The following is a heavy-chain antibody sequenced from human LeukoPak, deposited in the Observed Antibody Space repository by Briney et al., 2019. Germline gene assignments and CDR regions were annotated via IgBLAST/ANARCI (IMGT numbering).Heavy chain of an antibody. Sequence: GGSLRLSCAASGFTFSSYGMHWVRQAPGKGLEGVAVISYDGSNKYYADSVKGRFTISRDNSKNTLYLQMNSLRAEDTAVYYCAKSLTGETGEAFDIWGQGTMVTVSS. J-gene: IGHJ3*02. V-gene: IGHV3-30*18. CDR3: AKSLTGETGEAFDI. CDR2: ISYDGSNK. D-gene: IGHD1-14*01. CDR1: GFTFSSYG.